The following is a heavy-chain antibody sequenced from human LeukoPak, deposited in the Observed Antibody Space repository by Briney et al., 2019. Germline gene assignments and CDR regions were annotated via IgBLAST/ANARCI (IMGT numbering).Heavy chain of an antibody. Sequence: VASVKVSCKASGYTFTNYGISWVRQAPGQGLEWMGWISAYNGNTKYASKFQGRVTMTTDTSTTTAYMELRSLKSDDTAVYYCARSAGDGYSYNIDYWGQGTLVTVSS. J-gene: IGHJ4*02. CDR3: ARSAGDGYSYNIDY. CDR2: ISAYNGNT. CDR1: GYTFTNYG. D-gene: IGHD5-18*01. V-gene: IGHV1-18*01.